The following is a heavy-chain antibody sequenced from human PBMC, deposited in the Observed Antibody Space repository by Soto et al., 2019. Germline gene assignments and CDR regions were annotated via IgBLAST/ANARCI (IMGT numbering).Heavy chain of an antibody. V-gene: IGHV1-69*01. CDR1: GGTFSSYA. Sequence: QVQLVQSGAEVKKPGSSVKVSCKASGGTFSSYAISWVRQAPGQGLEWMGGIIPIFGTANYAQKFQGRVTITADESTSTAYMELSSLRSEDTAVYYCARVGDCSSTSCYPDRNWFDPWGQGTLVTVSS. D-gene: IGHD2-2*01. J-gene: IGHJ5*02. CDR3: ARVGDCSSTSCYPDRNWFDP. CDR2: IIPIFGTA.